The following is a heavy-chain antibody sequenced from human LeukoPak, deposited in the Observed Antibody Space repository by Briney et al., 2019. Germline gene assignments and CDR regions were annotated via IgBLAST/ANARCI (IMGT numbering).Heavy chain of an antibody. D-gene: IGHD5-18*01. CDR1: GGSISSHY. J-gene: IGHJ4*02. CDR3: ATIKRGSIFGYFDF. Sequence: SQTLSLTCTVAGGSISSHYWSWIRQPPGKGLGWVAYLFDSVNTKDNPSLQSRLTLSADTSTNQFSLRLSSVTATDTAVYYCATIKRGSIFGYFDFWGQGIKVTVSS. V-gene: IGHV4-59*11. CDR2: LFDSVNT.